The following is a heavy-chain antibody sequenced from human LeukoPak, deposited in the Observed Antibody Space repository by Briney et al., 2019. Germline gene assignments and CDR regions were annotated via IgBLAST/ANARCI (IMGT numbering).Heavy chain of an antibody. CDR2: ISSSSSYI. Sequence: GGSLRLSCAASGFTFSSYSMNWVRQAPGKGLEWVSSISSSSSYIYYADSVKGRFTISRDNAKSSLYLQMNSLRAEDTAVYYCARDRPLDYGDYVGAFDIWGQGTMVTVSS. J-gene: IGHJ3*02. V-gene: IGHV3-21*01. D-gene: IGHD4-17*01. CDR3: ARDRPLDYGDYVGAFDI. CDR1: GFTFSSYS.